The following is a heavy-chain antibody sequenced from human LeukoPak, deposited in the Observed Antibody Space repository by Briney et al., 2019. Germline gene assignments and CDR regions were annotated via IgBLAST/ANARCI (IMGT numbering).Heavy chain of an antibody. CDR2: IYWDDDK. J-gene: IGHJ4*02. D-gene: IGHD6-13*01. CDR1: GFSLSASGVG. CDR3: AHRYSNNYFEY. Sequence: SGPTLVNPTQTLTLTCTFSGFSLSASGVGVGWIRQPPGKALEWLALIYWDDDKRCSPSLKSRLTITKGTSINQVVLTMANMDPVDTATYYCAHRYSNNYFEYWGQGTLVTVSS. V-gene: IGHV2-5*02.